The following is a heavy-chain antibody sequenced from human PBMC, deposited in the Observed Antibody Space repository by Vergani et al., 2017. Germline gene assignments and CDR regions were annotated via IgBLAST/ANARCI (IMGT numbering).Heavy chain of an antibody. CDR3: AKDNVPGYYDSSGYCDY. CDR2: ISGSGGFT. Sequence: EVQLLESGGNLVQPGGSLRLSCAASGLTFTNFAMTWVRQAPGEGLEWVSGISGSGGFTYYADSVKGRFTISRDNSKNTMFLQMNNLRAEDTAVYYCAKDNVPGYYDSSGYCDYWRQGTLVTVSS. J-gene: IGHJ4*02. D-gene: IGHD3-22*01. V-gene: IGHV3-23*01. CDR1: GLTFTNFA.